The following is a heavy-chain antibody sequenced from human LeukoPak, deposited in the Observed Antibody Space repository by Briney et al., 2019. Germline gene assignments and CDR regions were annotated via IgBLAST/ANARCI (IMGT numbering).Heavy chain of an antibody. D-gene: IGHD6-13*01. V-gene: IGHV3-20*04. CDR3: ARDFSDSSSWLTYYYYYMDG. J-gene: IGHJ6*03. CDR1: GFTFDDYG. Sequence: GGSLRLSCAASGFTFDDYGMTWVRQAPGKGLEWFPGINWNGGSTGYADSVKGRFTISRDNTKNSLYLQMNSLRAEDTAVYYCARDFSDSSSWLTYYYYYMDGWGKGTTVTVSS. CDR2: INWNGGST.